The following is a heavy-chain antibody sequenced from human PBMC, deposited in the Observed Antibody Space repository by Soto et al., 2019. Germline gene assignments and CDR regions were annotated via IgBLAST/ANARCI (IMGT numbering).Heavy chain of an antibody. V-gene: IGHV1-18*01. CDR2: ISAYNGNT. Sequence: GASVKVSCKASGYTFTSYGISWVRQAPGQGLEWMGWISAYNGNTNYAQKLQGRVTMTTDTSTSTAYMELRSLRSDDTAVYYCARDSGSDLEMTYYYDSSGYYTYYFDYWGQGTLVTVYS. D-gene: IGHD3-22*01. CDR3: ARDSGSDLEMTYYYDSSGYYTYYFDY. J-gene: IGHJ4*02. CDR1: GYTFTSYG.